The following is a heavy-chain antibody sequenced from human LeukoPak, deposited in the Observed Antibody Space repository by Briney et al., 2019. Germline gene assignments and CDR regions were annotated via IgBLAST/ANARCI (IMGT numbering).Heavy chain of an antibody. CDR1: GGSISSYY. CDR3: ARVFGYSGSYYPYYYYYMDV. V-gene: IGHV4-4*07. D-gene: IGHD1-26*01. Sequence: SETLSLTCTVSGGSISSYYWSWIRQPAGKGLEWIGRIYTSGSTNYNPSLKSRVTMSVDTSKNQFSLKLSSVTAADTAVYYCARVFGYSGSYYPYYYYYMDVWGKGTTVTVSS. CDR2: IYTSGST. J-gene: IGHJ6*03.